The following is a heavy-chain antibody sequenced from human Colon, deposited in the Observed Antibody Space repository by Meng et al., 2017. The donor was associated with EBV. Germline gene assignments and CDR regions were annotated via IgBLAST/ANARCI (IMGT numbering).Heavy chain of an antibody. CDR2: IIHGGSP. CDR1: GGSLSGAY. V-gene: IGHV4-34*12. D-gene: IGHD2-8*02. CDR3: ARRPTGIDY. Sequence: QGQLQQWGAGLLKPSETRSLTCAVHGGSLSGAYWNWIRQPPGKGLEWIGEIIHGGSPSYNPSLKSRVTISIDTSKNQLSLMLSSVTAADTAVYYCARRPTGIDYWGQGTLVTVSS. J-gene: IGHJ4*02.